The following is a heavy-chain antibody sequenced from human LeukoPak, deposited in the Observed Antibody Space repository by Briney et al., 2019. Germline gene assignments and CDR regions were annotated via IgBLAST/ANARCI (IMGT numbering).Heavy chain of an antibody. CDR1: GYTFTSYY. J-gene: IGHJ5*02. CDR3: AKSGYLNWFDP. V-gene: IGHV1-46*01. D-gene: IGHD5-18*01. CDR2: INPSGGST. Sequence: ASVKVSCKASGYTFTSYYMHWVRQAPGQGLEWMGIINPSGGSTSYAQKFQGRVTMTRDTSTSTVYMELSSLRSEDTAVYYCAKSGYLNWFDPWGQGTLVIVSS.